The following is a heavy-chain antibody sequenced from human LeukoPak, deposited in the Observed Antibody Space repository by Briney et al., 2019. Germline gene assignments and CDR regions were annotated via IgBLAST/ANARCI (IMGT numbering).Heavy chain of an antibody. CDR2: FSPSGGGT. CDR3: AKDPTYYYGSGSYSGYYYYYMDV. Sequence: GGSLRLSCAASGFTFSNYAMSWVRQAPGKGLEWVSAFSPSGGGTYYADSVKGRFTISRDNSKNSLYLQMNSLRTEDTALYYCAKDPTYYYGSGSYSGYYYYYMDVWGKGTTVTVSS. D-gene: IGHD3-10*01. CDR1: GFTFSNYA. V-gene: IGHV3-23*01. J-gene: IGHJ6*03.